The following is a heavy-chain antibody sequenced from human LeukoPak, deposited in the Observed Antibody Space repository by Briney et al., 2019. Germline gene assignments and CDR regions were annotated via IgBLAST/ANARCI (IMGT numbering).Heavy chain of an antibody. J-gene: IGHJ4*02. CDR2: IYYSGST. Sequence: SETLSLTCTVSGGSISSYYWSWIRQPPGKGLEWIGYIYYSGSTNYNPSLKSRVTISVDTSKNQFSLKLSSVTAADTAVYYCARWGYVGTTHDYWGQGALVTVSS. D-gene: IGHD3-10*02. CDR3: ARWGYVGTTHDY. CDR1: GGSISSYY. V-gene: IGHV4-59*01.